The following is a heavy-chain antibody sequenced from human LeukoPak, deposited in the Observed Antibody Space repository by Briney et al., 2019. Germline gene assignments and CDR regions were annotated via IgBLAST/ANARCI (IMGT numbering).Heavy chain of an antibody. D-gene: IGHD3-9*01. V-gene: IGHV3-53*01. CDR3: ASSYYDILAGYPKAIDY. Sequence: GGSLRLSCAASGFTVSSNYMSWVRQAPGKGLEWVSVIYSGESTYYADSVRGRFTISRDDSKNTMYLQMDSLRAEDTAVYYCASSYYDILAGYPKAIDYWGQGTVVTVSS. CDR2: IYSGEST. J-gene: IGHJ4*02. CDR1: GFTVSSNY.